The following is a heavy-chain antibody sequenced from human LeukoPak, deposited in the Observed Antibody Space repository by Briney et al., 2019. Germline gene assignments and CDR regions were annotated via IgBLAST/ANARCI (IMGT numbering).Heavy chain of an antibody. V-gene: IGHV3-66*01. CDR2: IDNGGYT. CDR1: GFTVSSNY. Sequence: GGSLRLSCAVSGFTVSSNYMSWVRQAPGKGLEWLSLIDNGGYTYYADAVKGRFTISRDKSKNTLYFQMNSLRAEDTAVYYCAREYYDISTAYYPTEYFLDYWGQGTPVTVSS. D-gene: IGHD3-9*01. CDR3: AREYYDISTAYYPTEYFLDY. J-gene: IGHJ4*02.